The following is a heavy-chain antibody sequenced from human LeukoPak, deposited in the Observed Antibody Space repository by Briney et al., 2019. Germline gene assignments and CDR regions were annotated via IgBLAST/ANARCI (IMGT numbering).Heavy chain of an antibody. J-gene: IGHJ3*02. CDR2: ISGSGGST. Sequence: PGGSLRLSCAASGFTVSSNYMSWVRQAPGKGLECVSAISGSGGSTYYADSVKGRFTISRDNSKNTLYLQMNSLRAEDTAVYYCAKDGLRCRGTSCHDDAFDIWGQGTMVTVSS. CDR3: AKDGLRCRGTSCHDDAFDI. D-gene: IGHD2-2*01. CDR1: GFTVSSNY. V-gene: IGHV3-23*01.